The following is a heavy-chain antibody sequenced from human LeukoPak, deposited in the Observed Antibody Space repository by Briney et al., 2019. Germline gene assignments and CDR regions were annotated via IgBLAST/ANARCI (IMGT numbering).Heavy chain of an antibody. J-gene: IGHJ4*02. V-gene: IGHV3-23*01. D-gene: IGHD2-15*01. CDR2: ISGRGVSA. CDR1: GFTFSSYA. Sequence: GGSLRLSCAGSGFTFSSYAMTWVRQAPGKGLEWVSTISGRGVSAFYADSVKGRFTISRDNSKYTLYLQMNSLRAEDTALYYCVKGLSCSGGSCYLDDWGQGTLVTVSS. CDR3: VKGLSCSGGSCYLDD.